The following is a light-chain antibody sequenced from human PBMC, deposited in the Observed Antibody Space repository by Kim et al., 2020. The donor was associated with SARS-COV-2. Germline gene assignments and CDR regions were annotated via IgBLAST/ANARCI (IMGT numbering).Light chain of an antibody. Sequence: RVTISCTGSSSNIGEGYDVHWYQQLPGTAPKLLIYGNSNRPSGVPDRFSGSKSGTSVSLAITGLQAEDEPDFYCLSYDSSLSGWVFGGGTQLTVL. V-gene: IGLV1-40*01. J-gene: IGLJ3*02. CDR1: SSNIGEGYD. CDR2: GNS. CDR3: LSYDSSLSGWV.